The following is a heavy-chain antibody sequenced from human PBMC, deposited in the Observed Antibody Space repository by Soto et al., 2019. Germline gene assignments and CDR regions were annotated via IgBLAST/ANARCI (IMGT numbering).Heavy chain of an antibody. D-gene: IGHD5-18*01. CDR1: GITFSNYV. V-gene: IGHV3-23*01. Sequence: EVQLLESGGGLVQPGGSPRLSCAASGITFSNYVLSWVRQAPGKGLEWVSSISGSGTSTYYADSVKGRFTISRDTSKSTLYLHMSSLRADDTAIYYCAKEAGGGAAMVTSYFDYWGQGTLVTVSS. CDR3: AKEAGGGAAMVTSYFDY. CDR2: ISGSGTST. J-gene: IGHJ4*02.